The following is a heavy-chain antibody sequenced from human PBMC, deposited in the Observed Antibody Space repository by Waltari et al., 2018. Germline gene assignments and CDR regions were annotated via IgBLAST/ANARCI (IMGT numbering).Heavy chain of an antibody. CDR2: IYYSGST. Sequence: QLQLQESGPGLVKPSENLSLPCTVSGGPITSSSYSWRWIRQPPGRGLEWIGSIYYSGSTYYNPSLKSRVTISVDTSKNQFSLKLSSVTAADTAVYYCARGGTETGYSSGWSWGVYYFDYWGQGTLVTVSS. D-gene: IGHD6-19*01. J-gene: IGHJ4*02. CDR3: ARGGTETGYSSGWSWGVYYFDY. V-gene: IGHV4-39*07. CDR1: GGPITSSSYS.